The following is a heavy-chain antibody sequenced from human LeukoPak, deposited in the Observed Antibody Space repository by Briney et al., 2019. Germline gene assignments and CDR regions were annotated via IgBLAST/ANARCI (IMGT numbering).Heavy chain of an antibody. CDR3: ASHLYYDSSGYKYYFDY. CDR1: GYTFTGYY. J-gene: IGHJ4*02. Sequence: ASVKVSCKASGYTFTGYYMHWVRQAPGQGLEWMGWINPNSGGTNYAQKFQGRVTMTRDTSISTAYVELSRLRSDDTAVYYCASHLYYDSSGYKYYFDYWGQGTLVTVSS. V-gene: IGHV1-2*02. CDR2: INPNSGGT. D-gene: IGHD3-22*01.